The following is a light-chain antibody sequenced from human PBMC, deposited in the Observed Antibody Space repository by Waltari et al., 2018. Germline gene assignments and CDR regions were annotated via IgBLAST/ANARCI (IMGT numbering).Light chain of an antibody. CDR3: ASWDDKLNAWV. Sequence: QSVVTQPPSASGTRGQRVTISCSVLSSNIGDNHVYWYQQVPGTAPNLLVHTNNERPSGVPARFTGSKSGTSASLAIYGLRSEDEADYYCASWDDKLNAWVIGGGTRLTVL. J-gene: IGLJ3*02. CDR2: TNN. V-gene: IGLV1-47*01. CDR1: SSNIGDNH.